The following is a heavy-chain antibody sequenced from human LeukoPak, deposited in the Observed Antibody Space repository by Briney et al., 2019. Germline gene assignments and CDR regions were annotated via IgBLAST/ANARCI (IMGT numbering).Heavy chain of an antibody. CDR1: GFTFSS. D-gene: IGHD6-19*01. V-gene: IGHV3-53*04. J-gene: IGHJ4*02. CDR3: AREGPYSGLDY. CDR2: IYSGGST. Sequence: GGSLRLSCAASGFTFSSWVRQAPGKGLEWVSVIYSGGSTYYADSVKGRFTISRHNSKNTLYLQMNSLRAEDTAVYYCAREGPYSGLDYWGQGTLVTVSS.